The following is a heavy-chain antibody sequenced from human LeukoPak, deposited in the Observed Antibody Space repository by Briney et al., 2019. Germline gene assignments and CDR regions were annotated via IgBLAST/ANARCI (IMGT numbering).Heavy chain of an antibody. Sequence: GGSLRPSCAASGFTFTYYAMHWVRQAPGKGLELVALISYDGSRQYYTDSVKGRFIISRDDSKNTVYLQMNSLGVDDTALYYCAKDRDDFWSGYSDPHDAFDIWGQGTMVTVSS. J-gene: IGHJ3*02. CDR3: AKDRDDFWSGYSDPHDAFDI. CDR2: ISYDGSRQ. D-gene: IGHD3-3*01. CDR1: GFTFTYYA. V-gene: IGHV3-30-3*01.